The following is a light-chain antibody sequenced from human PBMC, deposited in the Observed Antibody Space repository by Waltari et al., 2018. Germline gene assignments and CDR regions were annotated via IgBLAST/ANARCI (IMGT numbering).Light chain of an antibody. CDR3: TAWDSSVSGWV. J-gene: IGLJ3*02. CDR1: SNNVGNEG. Sequence: QAGLTQPPSVSKDLRQTATLTCTGNSNNVGNEGASWLQQHQGPPPKLVYYRNNDRPSGISERFSASRSGNTASLTITGLQPEDEADYYCTAWDSSVSGWVFGGGTKLTVL. CDR2: RNN. V-gene: IGLV10-54*04.